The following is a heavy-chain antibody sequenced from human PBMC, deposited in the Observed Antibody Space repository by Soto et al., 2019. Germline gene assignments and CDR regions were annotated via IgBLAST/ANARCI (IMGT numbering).Heavy chain of an antibody. Sequence: QVQLVQSGAEVKRPGASVKVSCKASGYTFTNYYMHWGRQAPGQGLEWMGVIHYSGATPTYAQKFQGRVTMASDTSTSTVFVELRSLTSEDTAVSYCARGGLDLATIGSFAYWGQGTLVTVSS. CDR3: ARGGLDLATIGSFAY. CDR2: IHYSGATP. CDR1: GYTFTNYY. V-gene: IGHV1-46*01. D-gene: IGHD3-16*01. J-gene: IGHJ4*02.